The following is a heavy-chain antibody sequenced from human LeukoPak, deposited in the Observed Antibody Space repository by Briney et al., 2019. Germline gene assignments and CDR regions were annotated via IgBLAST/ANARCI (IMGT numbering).Heavy chain of an antibody. Sequence: PGGSLRLSCAASGFTFSSYAMSWVRQAPGKGLEWVAAISGSGGSTYYADSVKGRFTISRDNSKNTLYLQMNSLRAEDTSVYYCAKGPWGSYRQSDYWGQGTMVTVSS. CDR3: AKGPWGSYRQSDY. CDR2: ISGSGGST. D-gene: IGHD3-16*02. CDR1: GFTFSSYA. V-gene: IGHV3-23*01. J-gene: IGHJ4*02.